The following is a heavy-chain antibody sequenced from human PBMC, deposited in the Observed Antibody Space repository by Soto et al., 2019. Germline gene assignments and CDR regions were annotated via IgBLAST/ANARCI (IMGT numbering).Heavy chain of an antibody. CDR2: IYYSGST. Sequence: SETLSLTCAVSGDSMSSSDYYWGWIRQPPGKGLEWIGSIYYSGSTYYNTSLQSRVAISVDTSKNQFSLKLKSVTAADTAIYYCARRTVNIRTFYSGLKTHCFDYWGQGAPVTSPQ. CDR3: ARRTVNIRTFYSGLKTHCFDY. CDR1: GDSMSSSDYY. V-gene: IGHV4-39*01. J-gene: IGHJ4*02. D-gene: IGHD6-19*01.